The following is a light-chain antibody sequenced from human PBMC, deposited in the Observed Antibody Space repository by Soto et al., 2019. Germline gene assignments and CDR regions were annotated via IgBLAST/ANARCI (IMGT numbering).Light chain of an antibody. Sequence: IVLTQSPATLSLSPWERATLSCRASQSVGSNLAWYQQKPGQAPRLLIYAASTRATGIPARFSGSGSGTEFTLTIASLQSEDFAAYYCQQYNTLPRTFGPGTKVDIK. CDR2: AAS. V-gene: IGKV3-15*01. CDR1: QSVGSN. J-gene: IGKJ1*01. CDR3: QQYNTLPRT.